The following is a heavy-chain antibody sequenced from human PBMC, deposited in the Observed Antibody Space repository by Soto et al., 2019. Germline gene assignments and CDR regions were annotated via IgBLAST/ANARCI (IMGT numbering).Heavy chain of an antibody. CDR2: ISYDGSKK. Sequence: GGSLRLSCAASGFIISRYGMHWVRQAPGKGLEWLAVISYDGSKKFYGDSVKGRFTISRDNSKNTLYLQMNSLRAEDTAVYYCAKGDRIAAAGHFDYWGQGTLVTVSS. J-gene: IGHJ4*02. CDR1: GFIISRYG. V-gene: IGHV3-30*18. D-gene: IGHD6-13*01. CDR3: AKGDRIAAAGHFDY.